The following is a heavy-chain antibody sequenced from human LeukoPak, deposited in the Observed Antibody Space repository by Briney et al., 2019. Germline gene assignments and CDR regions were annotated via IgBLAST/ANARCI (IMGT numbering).Heavy chain of an antibody. CDR2: INHSGST. D-gene: IGHD1-14*01. J-gene: IGHJ5*02. Sequence: PSETLSLTCAVYGGSFSGYYWSWIRQPPGKGLEWIGEINHSGSTNYNPSLKSRVTISVDTSKNQLSLKLSSVTAADTAVYYCARRRIPGRFDPWGQGTPVTVSS. CDR1: GGSFSGYY. CDR3: ARRRIPGRFDP. V-gene: IGHV4-34*01.